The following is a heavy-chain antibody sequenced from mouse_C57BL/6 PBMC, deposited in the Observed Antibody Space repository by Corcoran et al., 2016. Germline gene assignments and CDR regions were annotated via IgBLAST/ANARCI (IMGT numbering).Heavy chain of an antibody. CDR3: ARYSSGGYAMDS. CDR2: IYPGDGDT. D-gene: IGHD3-2*02. J-gene: IGHJ4*01. Sequence: QIQLKQSEAELVKPGASVKISCKASGYAFSSYWMNWVKQRPGKGLEWIGQIYPGDGDTNYNGKFKGKATLTADKSSSTAYMQLSSLTSEDSAVYFCARYSSGGYAMDSWGQGTSVTVSS. V-gene: IGHV1-80*01. CDR1: GYAFSSYW.